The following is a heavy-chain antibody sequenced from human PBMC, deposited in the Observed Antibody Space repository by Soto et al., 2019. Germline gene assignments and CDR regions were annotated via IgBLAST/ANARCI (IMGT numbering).Heavy chain of an antibody. Sequence: PGGSLRLSCAASGFTFSSYAMSWVRQAPGKGLEWVSAISGSGGSTYYADSVKGRFTISRDNSKNTLYLQMNSLRAEDTAVYYCAKDSDFWSGFGSHFDYWGQGTLVTVSS. V-gene: IGHV3-23*01. D-gene: IGHD3-3*01. J-gene: IGHJ4*02. CDR3: AKDSDFWSGFGSHFDY. CDR1: GFTFSSYA. CDR2: ISGSGGST.